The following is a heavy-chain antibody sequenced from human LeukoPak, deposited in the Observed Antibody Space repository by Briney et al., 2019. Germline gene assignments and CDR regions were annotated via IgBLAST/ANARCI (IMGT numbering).Heavy chain of an antibody. Sequence: SETLFLTCTVSGYSISSGYYWGWIRQPPGKGLEWIGSIYHSGSTYYNPSLKSRVTISVDTSKNQFSLKLSSVTAADTAVYYCARAIVVVIPKTYYFDYWGQGTLVTVSS. J-gene: IGHJ4*02. CDR3: ARAIVVVIPKTYYFDY. D-gene: IGHD3-22*01. V-gene: IGHV4-38-2*02. CDR2: IYHSGST. CDR1: GYSISSGYY.